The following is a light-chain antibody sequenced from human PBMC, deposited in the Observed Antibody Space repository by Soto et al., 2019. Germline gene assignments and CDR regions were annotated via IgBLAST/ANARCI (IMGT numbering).Light chain of an antibody. CDR3: QQYNSFPYS. V-gene: IGKV1-5*03. J-gene: IGKJ2*03. Sequence: IQMTQSPSTLSASVGDRVSITCRASQSIFSWLAWYQQKPGKAPKLLIYNASSLESGVPSRYSGSGSGTEFTLTISGLQADDLATYYCQQYNSFPYSFGQGTKLEIK. CDR2: NAS. CDR1: QSIFSW.